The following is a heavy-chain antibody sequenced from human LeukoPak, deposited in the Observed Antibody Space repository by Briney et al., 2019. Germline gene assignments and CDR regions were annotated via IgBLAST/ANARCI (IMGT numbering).Heavy chain of an antibody. Sequence: GGSLRLSCEASGFTFSSYAMSWVRQAPGKGLEWVSVISGSGGSTYYADSVKGRFTISRDNSKNTLYLQMSSLRAEDTAVYYCARARYYFDSSDSRPGAFDIWGQGTMVTVSS. D-gene: IGHD3-22*01. CDR2: ISGSGGST. V-gene: IGHV3-23*01. CDR1: GFTFSSYA. J-gene: IGHJ3*02. CDR3: ARARYYFDSSDSRPGAFDI.